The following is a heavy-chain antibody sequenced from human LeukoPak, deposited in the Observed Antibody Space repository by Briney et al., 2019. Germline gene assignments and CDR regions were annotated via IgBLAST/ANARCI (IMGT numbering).Heavy chain of an antibody. J-gene: IGHJ4*02. CDR1: VFSLSTSEVG. CDR3: AHRPGPGNIYSSSWYGAAFFDY. V-gene: IGHV2-5*02. D-gene: IGHD6-13*01. CDR2: IFWDDDK. Sequence: SGPTLVNPTQTLTLTCTFSVFSLSTSEVGVGWIRQPPGKALEWLAVIFWDDDKRYSPSLQSRLTITKDTSKNQVVLTMTNMDPLDTATYYCAHRPGPGNIYSSSWYGAAFFDYWGQGTLVTVSS.